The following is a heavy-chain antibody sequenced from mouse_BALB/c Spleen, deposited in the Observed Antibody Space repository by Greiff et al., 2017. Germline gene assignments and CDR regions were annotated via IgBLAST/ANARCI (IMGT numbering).Heavy chain of an antibody. D-gene: IGHD1-1*01. V-gene: IGHV1-54*01. J-gene: IGHJ1*01. CDR3: ARSLLHWYFDV. Sequence: QVQLQQSGAELVRPGASVKVSCKASGYAFTNYFIEWVKQRPGQDLEWIGVINPGSGGTNYNEKFKGKATLTADKSSSTAYMQLSSLTSDDSAVYFCARSLLHWYFDVWGAGTTVTVSS. CDR2: INPGSGGT. CDR1: GYAFTNYF.